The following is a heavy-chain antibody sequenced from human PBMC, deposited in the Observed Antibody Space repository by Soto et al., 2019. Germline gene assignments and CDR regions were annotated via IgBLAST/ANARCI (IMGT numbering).Heavy chain of an antibody. Sequence: SETLSLTCTVSGGSLSSRTCYWGWIRQPPGRGLEWIGSIYHSGSTHYNPSLKSRVAISVDTSKNQFSLKLSSVTAADTAVYYCARHIRVLAAATEWFDPWGQGTLVTVSA. CDR3: ARHIRVLAAATEWFDP. V-gene: IGHV4-39*01. D-gene: IGHD6-25*01. CDR2: IYHSGST. J-gene: IGHJ5*02. CDR1: GGSLSSRTCY.